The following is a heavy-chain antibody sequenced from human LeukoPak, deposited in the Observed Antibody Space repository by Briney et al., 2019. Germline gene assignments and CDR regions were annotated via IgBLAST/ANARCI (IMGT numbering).Heavy chain of an antibody. CDR3: ARDLSFGAPYNWFDP. Sequence: GGSLRLSCVASGFTFNNNWMHWVRQALGKGLVWVSRINNDGSTTSYADSVKGRFTISRDNAKNTLYLQMNNLRAEDTAVYYCARDLSFGAPYNWFDPWGQGTLVTVSS. V-gene: IGHV3-74*01. CDR1: GFTFNNNW. J-gene: IGHJ5*02. CDR2: INNDGSTT. D-gene: IGHD3-10*01.